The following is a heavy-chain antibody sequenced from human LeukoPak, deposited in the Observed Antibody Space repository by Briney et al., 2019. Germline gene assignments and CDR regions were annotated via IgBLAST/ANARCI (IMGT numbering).Heavy chain of an antibody. CDR2: IYTSGST. CDR3: ASEGIAVAGSDY. V-gene: IGHV4-61*02. CDR1: GGSISSGSYY. Sequence: SETLSLTCTVSGGSISSGSYYWSWIRQPAGKGLEWIGRIYTSGSTNYNPSLKSRVTISVDTSKNQFSLKLSSVTAADTAVYYCASEGIAVAGSDYWGQGTLVTVSP. J-gene: IGHJ4*02. D-gene: IGHD6-19*01.